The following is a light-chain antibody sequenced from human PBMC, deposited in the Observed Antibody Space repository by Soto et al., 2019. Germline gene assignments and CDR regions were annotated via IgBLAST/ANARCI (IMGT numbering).Light chain of an antibody. CDR1: SSDVATYDF. CDR3: CLYAVTFYV. V-gene: IGLV2-11*01. J-gene: IGLJ1*01. CDR2: DVS. Sequence: QSVLTQPRSVSGSPGQSVTISCTGTSSDVATYDFVSWYQQHPGKAPRLMISDVSERPSGVPDRFSGSKSGNTASLTISGLQAEDEADYYCCLYAVTFYVFGTGTKVTAL.